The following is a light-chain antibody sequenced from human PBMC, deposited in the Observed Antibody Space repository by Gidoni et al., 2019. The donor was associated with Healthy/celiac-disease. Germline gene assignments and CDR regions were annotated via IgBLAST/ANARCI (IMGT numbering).Light chain of an antibody. CDR3: MQALQTPRT. CDR1: QSLLQSHGYNY. CDR2: LGS. J-gene: IGKJ1*01. Sequence: ESVMTQSPLSLPVTPGEPASISCRSSQSLLQSHGYNYLDWYLQKPGQSPQLLLYLGSNRASGVPDRFSGSGSGTAFTLKISRVEAEDVWVSYCMQALQTPRTFGQGTKVEIK. V-gene: IGKV2-28*01.